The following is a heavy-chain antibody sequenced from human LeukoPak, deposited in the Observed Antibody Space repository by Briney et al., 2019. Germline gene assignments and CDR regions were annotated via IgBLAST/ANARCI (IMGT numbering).Heavy chain of an antibody. CDR3: ASRLRPNDAFDI. Sequence: SETLSLTCTVSGGSISSCGCYWGWLRQAPGEGLGCIESIYYSGSTYYNPSLKSRVTISVDTSRNQFSLKLSSVAAADTAVYYCASRLRPNDAFDIWGQGTMVTVSS. CDR2: IYYSGST. D-gene: IGHD5-12*01. V-gene: IGHV4-39*01. J-gene: IGHJ3*02. CDR1: GGSISSCGCY.